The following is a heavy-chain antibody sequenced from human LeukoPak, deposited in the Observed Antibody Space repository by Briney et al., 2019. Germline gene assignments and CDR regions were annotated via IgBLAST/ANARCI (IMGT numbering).Heavy chain of an antibody. CDR2: IDPSDSRS. J-gene: IGHJ6*02. CDR1: GYSFTSYW. Sequence: NPGESLKISCKGAGYSFTSYWIGWVRQMPGKGLEWMGRIDPSDSRSNYSPSFQGHVTISVDQSISTAYLQWSSLKASDTAMYYCARHGVYGAREHVWGQGTTVTVSS. CDR3: ARHGVYGAREHV. D-gene: IGHD4-17*01. V-gene: IGHV5-10-1*01.